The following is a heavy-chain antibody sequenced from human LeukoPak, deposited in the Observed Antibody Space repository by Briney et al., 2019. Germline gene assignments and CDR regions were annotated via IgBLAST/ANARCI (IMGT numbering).Heavy chain of an antibody. CDR2: VYYSGST. CDR3: ARLVSQWAAYFDY. V-gene: IGHV4-59*01. D-gene: IGHD3-16*01. CDR1: GGSISSYY. J-gene: IGHJ4*02. Sequence: SETLSLTCTVSGGSISSYYWSWIRQPPGKGLEWIGYVYYSGSTIYNPSLKSRLTISVDTSKNQFSLKLNSVTAADTAVYYCARLVSQWAAYFDYWGQGTLVTVSS.